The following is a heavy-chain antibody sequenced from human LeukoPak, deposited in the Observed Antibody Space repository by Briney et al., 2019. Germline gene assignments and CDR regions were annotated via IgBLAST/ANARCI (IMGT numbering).Heavy chain of an antibody. V-gene: IGHV3-53*01. CDR3: ARDLFGDSDY. CDR1: GFTFSSSV. D-gene: IGHD4-17*01. CDR2: IYSGGST. Sequence: SGGSLRLSCAASGFTFSSSVMSWVRQAPGKGLEWVSVIYSGGSTYYADSVKGRFTISRDNSKNTLYLQMNSLRAEDTAVYYCARDLFGDSDYWGQGTLVTVSS. J-gene: IGHJ4*02.